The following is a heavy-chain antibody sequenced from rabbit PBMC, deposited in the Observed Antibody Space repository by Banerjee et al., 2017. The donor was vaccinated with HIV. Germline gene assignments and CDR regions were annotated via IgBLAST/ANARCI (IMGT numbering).Heavy chain of an antibody. J-gene: IGHJ6*01. CDR2: SYAGSSGTT. Sequence: QSLEESGGDLVKPGAFLTLTCTASGFSLSIYEMCWVRQAPGKGLEWIACSYAGSSGTTYYANCAKGRFTISKTSSTTVTLHMTSLTAADTATYFCVRDVDYGYVDLWGPGTLVTVS. CDR3: VRDVDYGYVDL. CDR1: GFSLSIYE. V-gene: IGHV1S40*01. D-gene: IGHD6-1*01.